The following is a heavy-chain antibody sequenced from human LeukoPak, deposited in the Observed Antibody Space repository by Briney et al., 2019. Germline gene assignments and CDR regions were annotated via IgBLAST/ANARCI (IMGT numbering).Heavy chain of an antibody. V-gene: IGHV3-48*04. CDR2: ISSSSSTI. CDR1: GFTFSSYS. CDR3: AKDLGVIVGATFGMDV. Sequence: GGSLRLSCAASGFTFSSYSMNWVRQAPGKGLEWVSYISSSSSTIYYADSVKGRFTISRDNSKNSLYLQMNSLRAEDTALYYCAKDLGVIVGATFGMDVWGKGTTVTVSS. D-gene: IGHD1-26*01. J-gene: IGHJ6*03.